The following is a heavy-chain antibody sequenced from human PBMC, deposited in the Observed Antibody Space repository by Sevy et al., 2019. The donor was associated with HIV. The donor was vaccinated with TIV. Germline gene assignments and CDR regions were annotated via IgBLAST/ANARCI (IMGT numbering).Heavy chain of an antibody. CDR2: ISSSSTI. J-gene: IGHJ4*02. CDR3: ARESIADLDY. V-gene: IGHV3-48*01. Sequence: GGSLRLSCAASGFTFSSYSMNWVRQAPGKGLGWVSYISSSSTIYYADPVKGRFTTSRDNAKNSPYRQRNSLRAEDTAVYYCARESIADLDYWGQGTLVTVSS. D-gene: IGHD6-6*01. CDR1: GFTFSSYS.